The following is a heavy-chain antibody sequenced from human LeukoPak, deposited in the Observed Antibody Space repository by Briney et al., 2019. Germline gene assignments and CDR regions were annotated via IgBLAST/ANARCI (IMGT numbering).Heavy chain of an antibody. D-gene: IGHD2-15*01. J-gene: IGHJ4*02. Sequence: GGSLRLSCAASRFTFSSYWMSWVRQAPGRGLEWVANIREDGSDKYYVDSVKGRFTISRDNAQSSLYLQVNSLRAEDTAVYYCARGRMLDYWGQGTLVTVSS. V-gene: IGHV3-7*05. CDR2: IREDGSDK. CDR3: ARGRMLDY. CDR1: RFTFSSYW.